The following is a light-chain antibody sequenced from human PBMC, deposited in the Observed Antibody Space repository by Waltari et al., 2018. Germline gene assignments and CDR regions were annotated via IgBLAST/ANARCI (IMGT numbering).Light chain of an antibody. CDR1: SSDVGGYNY. CDR3: CSYAGSYTGV. J-gene: IGLJ3*02. Sequence: QSALTQPRSVSGPPGQSVTISCTGTSSDVGGYNYVSWYQQHPGKAPKLMIDDVSKRSSGVPDRFSGSKSGNTASLTISGLQAEDEADYYCCSYAGSYTGVFGGGTKLTVL. CDR2: DVS. V-gene: IGLV2-11*01.